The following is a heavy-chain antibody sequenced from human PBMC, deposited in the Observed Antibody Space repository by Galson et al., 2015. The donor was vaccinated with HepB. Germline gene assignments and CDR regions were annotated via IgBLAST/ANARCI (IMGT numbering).Heavy chain of an antibody. V-gene: IGHV4-34*01. CDR1: GGSFSGYY. CDR3: ARGPGIAAAGRWFDP. D-gene: IGHD6-13*01. J-gene: IGHJ5*02. CDR2: INHSGSA. Sequence: SETLSLTCAVYGGSFSGYYWSWIRQPPGKGLEWIGEINHSGSANYNPSLKSRVTISVDTSKNQFSLKLSSVTAADTAVYYCARGPGIAAAGRWFDPWGQGTLVTVSS.